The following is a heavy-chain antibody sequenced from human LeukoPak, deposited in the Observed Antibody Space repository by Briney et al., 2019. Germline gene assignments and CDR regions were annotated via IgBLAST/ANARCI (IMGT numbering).Heavy chain of an antibody. V-gene: IGHV3-23*01. CDR3: AKDSEAGRDYGDFVG. Sequence: PGGSLRLSCAASGFTFSSYAMTWVRQAPGKGLEWVSLISGSGVRTYYADSVKGRFTISRDNSKNTLYLQMNSLRVEDTAVYYCAKDSEAGRDYGDFVGWGQGTLVTVSS. CDR1: GFTFSSYA. CDR2: ISGSGVRT. J-gene: IGHJ4*02. D-gene: IGHD4-17*01.